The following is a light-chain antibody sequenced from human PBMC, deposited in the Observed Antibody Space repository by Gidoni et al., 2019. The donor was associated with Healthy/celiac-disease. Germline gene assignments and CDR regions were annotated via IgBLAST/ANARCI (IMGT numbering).Light chain of an antibody. CDR1: RGISNY. V-gene: IGKV1-27*01. CDR2: AAS. J-gene: IGKJ1*01. CDR3: QKYNSALWT. Sequence: DIQMTQSPSSLSASVGDRVTITCRASRGISNYLAWYQQKPGKVPKLLIYAASTLQSGVTSRFSGSGSGTDFTLTISSLQPEDVATYYCQKYNSALWTFGQGTKVEIK.